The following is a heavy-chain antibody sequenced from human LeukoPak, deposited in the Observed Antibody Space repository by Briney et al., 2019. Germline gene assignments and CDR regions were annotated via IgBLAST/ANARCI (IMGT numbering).Heavy chain of an antibody. V-gene: IGHV3-11*04. CDR3: ARVEKSYSSSWYNFDY. D-gene: IGHD6-13*01. CDR1: GFTFSDYY. Sequence: GGSLRLSCAASGFTFSDYYMSWIRQAPGKGLEWVSYISSSGSTIYYADSVKGRFTIPRDNAKNSLYLQMNSLRAEDTAVYYCARVEKSYSSSWYNFDYWGQGTLVTVSS. J-gene: IGHJ4*02. CDR2: ISSSGSTI.